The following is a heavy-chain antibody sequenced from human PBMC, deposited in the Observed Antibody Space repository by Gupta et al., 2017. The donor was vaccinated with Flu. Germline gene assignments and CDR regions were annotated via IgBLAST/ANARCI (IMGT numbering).Heavy chain of an antibody. D-gene: IGHD3-10*01. CDR2: INPSGGST. V-gene: IGHV1-46*01. CDR3: ARAIRTMVRGVIGFDY. Sequence: QVQLVQSGAEVKKPGASVKVSCKASGYTFTSYYMHWVRQAPGQGLEWMGIINPSGGSTRYAQKFQGRVTMTRDTSTSTVYMELSRLRFEETDVYYCARAIRTMVRGVIGFDYWGQGTLVTVSS. J-gene: IGHJ4*02. CDR1: GYTFTSYY.